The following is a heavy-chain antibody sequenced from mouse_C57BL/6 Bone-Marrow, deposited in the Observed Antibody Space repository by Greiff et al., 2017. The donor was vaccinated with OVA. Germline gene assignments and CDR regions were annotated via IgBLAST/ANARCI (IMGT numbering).Heavy chain of an antibody. D-gene: IGHD2-4*01. V-gene: IGHV5-6*01. Sequence: EVKLQESGGDLVKPGGSLKLSCAASGFTFSSYGMSWVRQTPDKRLEWVATISSGGSYTYYPDSVKGRFTISRDNAKNTLYLQMSSLKSEDTAMYYCARQGYDYDGFAYWGQGTLVTVSA. CDR3: ARQGYDYDGFAY. CDR2: ISSGGSYT. CDR1: GFTFSSYG. J-gene: IGHJ3*01.